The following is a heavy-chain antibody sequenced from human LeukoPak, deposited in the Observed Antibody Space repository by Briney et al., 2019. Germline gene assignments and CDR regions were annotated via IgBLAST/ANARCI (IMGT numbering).Heavy chain of an antibody. Sequence: PGGSLRLSCAASGFTFSSYWTSWVRRAPGKGLEWVANIKQDGSEKYYVDSVKGRFTISRDNAKNSLYLQMNSLRAEDTAVYYCARGGNWWFDPWGQGTLVTVSS. CDR2: IKQDGSEK. V-gene: IGHV3-7*01. CDR1: GFTFSSYW. J-gene: IGHJ5*02. CDR3: ARGGNWWFDP.